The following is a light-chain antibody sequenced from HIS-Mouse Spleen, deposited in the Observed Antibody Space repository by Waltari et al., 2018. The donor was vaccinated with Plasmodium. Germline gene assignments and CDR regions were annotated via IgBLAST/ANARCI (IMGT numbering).Light chain of an antibody. CDR1: SSDVGRYNL. CDR3: CSYAGSSTFVV. Sequence: QSALTQPASVSGSPGQSITISCPGTSSDVGRYNLVSWYPQHPGKAPKLMIYEGSKRPSGVSNRFSGSKSGNTASLTISGLQAEDEADYYCCSYAGSSTFVVFGGGTKLTVL. CDR2: EGS. V-gene: IGLV2-23*03. J-gene: IGLJ2*01.